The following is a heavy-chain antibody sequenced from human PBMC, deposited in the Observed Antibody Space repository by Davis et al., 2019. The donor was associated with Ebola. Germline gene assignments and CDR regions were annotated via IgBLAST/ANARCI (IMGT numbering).Heavy chain of an antibody. CDR3: ARGDASTTYYYYMDV. J-gene: IGHJ6*03. D-gene: IGHD1-26*01. Sequence: SVKVSCKAFGGTFSSYAISWVRQAPGQGLGWMGGIIPILGIANYAQKFQGRVTITADESTSTAYMELSSLRSEDTAVYYCARGDASTTYYYYMDVWGKGTTVTVSS. CDR1: GGTFSSYA. CDR2: IIPILGIA. V-gene: IGHV1-69*10.